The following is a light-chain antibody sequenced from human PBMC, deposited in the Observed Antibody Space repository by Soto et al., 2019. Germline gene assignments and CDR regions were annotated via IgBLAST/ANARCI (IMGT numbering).Light chain of an antibody. V-gene: IGLV2-23*02. Sequence: QSALTQPASVSGSPGQSVTISCTGISSDVANYNFVTWYQQHPGKAPKLMIYEVSKRPSGVSDRFSGSKSGNTASLTISGLQAEDDADYYCCSYAGSSTFVFGTGTKLTVL. CDR1: SSDVANYNF. J-gene: IGLJ1*01. CDR2: EVS. CDR3: CSYAGSSTFV.